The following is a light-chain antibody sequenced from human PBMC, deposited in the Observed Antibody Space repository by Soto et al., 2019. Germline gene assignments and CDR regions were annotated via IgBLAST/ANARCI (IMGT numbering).Light chain of an antibody. J-gene: IGKJ1*01. CDR2: VAS. Sequence: EIVMTQSPATLSVSPGERATLSCMASQSVSRNLAWYQQKPGQAPRLLIYVASTRATGIPARFSGSRSGTEFTLTITTLQSEYFVVYYCQQYNNWRGTFGQGTKVDIK. CDR3: QQYNNWRGT. V-gene: IGKV3-15*01. CDR1: QSVSRN.